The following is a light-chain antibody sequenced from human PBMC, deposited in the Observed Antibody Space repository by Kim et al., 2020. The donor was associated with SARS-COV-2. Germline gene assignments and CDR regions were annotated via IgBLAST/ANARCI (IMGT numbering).Light chain of an antibody. CDR3: QQYNSYSRT. CDR1: QSISSW. Sequence: ASVGDRVTITCRASQSISSWLAWYQQKPGKAPKLLIYKASSLESGVPSRFSGSGSGTEFTLTISSLQPDDFATYYCQQYNSYSRTFGPGTKVDIK. V-gene: IGKV1-5*03. J-gene: IGKJ3*01. CDR2: KAS.